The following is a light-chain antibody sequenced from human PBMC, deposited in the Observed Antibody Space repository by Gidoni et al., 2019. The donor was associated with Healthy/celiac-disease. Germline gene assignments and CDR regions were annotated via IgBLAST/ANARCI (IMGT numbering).Light chain of an antibody. CDR3: CSYAGSSPFV. CDR1: SSDVGSYNL. J-gene: IGLJ1*01. CDR2: EVS. Sequence: QSALTQPASVSGSPGQSITISCTGTSSDVGSYNLVSWYQQHPGKAPKLMIYEVSKRPSGVSNRFSGSKSGNTASPTISGLQAEDDADYYCCSYAGSSPFVFGTGTKVTVL. V-gene: IGLV2-23*02.